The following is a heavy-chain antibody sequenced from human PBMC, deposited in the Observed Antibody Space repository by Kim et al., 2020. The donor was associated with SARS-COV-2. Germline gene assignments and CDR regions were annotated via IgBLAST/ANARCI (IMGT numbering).Heavy chain of an antibody. Sequence: KPSLKRRVTISVDTAKTQFCVKRSSVTAADTAVYYCARLYRDYVVYYFDYWGQGTLVTVSS. CDR3: ARLYRDYVVYYFDY. J-gene: IGHJ4*02. V-gene: IGHV4-39*01. D-gene: IGHD4-17*01.